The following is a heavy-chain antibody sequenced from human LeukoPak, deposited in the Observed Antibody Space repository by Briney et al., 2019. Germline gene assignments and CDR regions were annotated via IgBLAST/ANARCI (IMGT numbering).Heavy chain of an antibody. CDR3: ARDPNWGYFDY. CDR2: IYSGGST. CDR1: GFTVSSNY. Sequence: GGSLRLSCAVSGFTVSSNYMSWVRQAPGKGLEWVSVIYSGGSTYYADSVKGRFTISRDNSKNTLFLQMNNLRAEDTAVYYCARDPNWGYFDYWGQGTLVTVSS. V-gene: IGHV3-66*01. D-gene: IGHD7-27*01. J-gene: IGHJ4*02.